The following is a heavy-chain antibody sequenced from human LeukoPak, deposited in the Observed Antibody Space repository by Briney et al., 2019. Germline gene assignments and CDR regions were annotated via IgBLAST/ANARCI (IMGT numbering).Heavy chain of an antibody. Sequence: GGSLRLSCAASGFTFSSYWMHWVRQAPGKGLVWVSRSDGSSTSYADSVKGRFTIYRDNSKNTLYLQMNSLRAEDTAVYYCAKQRRGLNDYGDFDYWGQGTLVTVSS. D-gene: IGHD4-17*01. J-gene: IGHJ4*02. CDR1: GFTFSSYW. CDR2: SDGSST. V-gene: IGHV3-74*01. CDR3: AKQRRGLNDYGDFDY.